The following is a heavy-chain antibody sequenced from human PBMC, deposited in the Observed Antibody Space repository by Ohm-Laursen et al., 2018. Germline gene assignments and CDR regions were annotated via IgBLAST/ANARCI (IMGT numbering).Heavy chain of an antibody. CDR1: GFTFSSYA. Sequence: SLRLSCTASGFTFSSYAMSWVRQPPGKGLEWVSTISANGVTTWYADSVKGRFTISRDNPGTTVFLQLNSLRVDDTAVYYCAKGTTDVDYWGQGTLVTVSS. J-gene: IGHJ4*02. CDR2: ISANGVTT. CDR3: AKGTTDVDY. V-gene: IGHV3-23*01. D-gene: IGHD1-1*01.